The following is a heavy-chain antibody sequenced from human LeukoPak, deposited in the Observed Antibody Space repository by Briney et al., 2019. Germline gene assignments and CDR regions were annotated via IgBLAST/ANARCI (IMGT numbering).Heavy chain of an antibody. CDR1: GYSFTTYW. J-gene: IGHJ4*02. CDR3: VRQDSRGFEF. CDR2: VYPDDSDT. Sequence: KTGESLKISCKDSGYSFTTYWIGWVRQMPGKGLEWMGIVYPDDSDTKYSPSFRGHVTISADRSSRTAYLQWSSLKASDTAMYYCVRQDSRGFEFWGQGALVTVSS. V-gene: IGHV5-51*01. D-gene: IGHD3-22*01.